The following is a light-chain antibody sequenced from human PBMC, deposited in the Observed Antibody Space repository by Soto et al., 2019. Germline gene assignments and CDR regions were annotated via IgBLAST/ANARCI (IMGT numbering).Light chain of an antibody. CDR2: AAS. CDR3: QQSSNTLTWT. J-gene: IGKJ1*01. V-gene: IGKV1-39*01. CDR1: QSISSY. Sequence: DIQMTQSPSSLSASVGDRVTITCRASQSISSYLNWYQQKPGKAPKLLIYAASSLQSGVPSRFSGSGSGTDFTLTISSLQPEDFATYYCQQSSNTLTWTFGQGTKVDIK.